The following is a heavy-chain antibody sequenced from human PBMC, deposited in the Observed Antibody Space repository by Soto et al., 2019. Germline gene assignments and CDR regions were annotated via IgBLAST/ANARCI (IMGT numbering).Heavy chain of an antibody. D-gene: IGHD6-19*01. Sequence: PGGSMRLCCASSELPFIYYDRRWVRPDQGKGLEWVSAISGSGGSTYYADSVKGRFTTSRDNSKNTLYLQMNSLRAEDTAVYYCAKGKVAGNYYYYGLDVWGQGNTVTGSS. V-gene: IGHV3-23*01. J-gene: IGHJ6*01. CDR2: ISGSGGST. CDR3: AKGKVAGNYYYYGLDV. CDR1: ELPFIYYD.